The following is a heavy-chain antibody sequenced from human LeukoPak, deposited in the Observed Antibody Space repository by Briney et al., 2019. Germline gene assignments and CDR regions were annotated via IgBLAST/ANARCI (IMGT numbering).Heavy chain of an antibody. J-gene: IGHJ4*02. CDR3: ARTYYYDY. V-gene: IGHV1-2*02. Sequence: GASVKVSCKASGYTFTNYGISWVRQAPGQGLEWMGWINPNSGGTNYAQKFQGRVTMTRDTSISTAYMELSRLRSDDTAVYYCARTYYYDYWGQGTLVTVSS. CDR1: GYTFTNYG. CDR2: INPNSGGT.